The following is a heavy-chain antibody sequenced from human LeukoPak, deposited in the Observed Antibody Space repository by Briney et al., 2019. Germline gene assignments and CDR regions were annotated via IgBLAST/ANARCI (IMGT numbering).Heavy chain of an antibody. CDR1: GGSISSSSYY. D-gene: IGHD6-13*01. Sequence: SETLSLTCTVSGGSISSSSYYWGWIRQPPGKGLEWIGSIYYSGSTYYNPSLKSRVTMSVDTSKNQFSLKLSSVTAADTAVYYCARDPPGGAAYYYYGMDVWGQGTTVTVSS. V-gene: IGHV4-39*07. J-gene: IGHJ6*02. CDR2: IYYSGST. CDR3: ARDPPGGAAYYYYGMDV.